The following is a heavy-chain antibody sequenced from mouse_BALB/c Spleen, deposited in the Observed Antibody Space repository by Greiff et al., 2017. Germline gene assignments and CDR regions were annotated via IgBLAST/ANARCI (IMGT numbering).Heavy chain of an antibody. Sequence: VQLQQSGAELVKPGASVKLSCTASGFNIKDTYMHWVKQRPEQGLEWIGRIDPANGNTKYDPKFQGKATITADTSSNTAYLQLSSLTSEDTAVYYCAREPDGYPYFDYWGQGTTLTVSS. D-gene: IGHD2-3*01. CDR3: AREPDGYPYFDY. V-gene: IGHV14-3*02. J-gene: IGHJ2*01. CDR1: GFNIKDTY. CDR2: IDPANGNT.